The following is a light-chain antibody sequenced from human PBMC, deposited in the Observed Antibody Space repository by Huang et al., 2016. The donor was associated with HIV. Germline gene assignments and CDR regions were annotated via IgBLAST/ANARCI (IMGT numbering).Light chain of an antibody. CDR1: QSVSSN. CDR3: QQYNNWPPWT. Sequence: EIVMTQSPATLSVSPGERATLSCRASQSVSSNLAWYQQRPGQAPRLLSYGASTRATGIPARFSGNGSGTEFTLTISSLQSEDFAVYYCQQYNNWPPWTFGQGTKVEIK. CDR2: GAS. V-gene: IGKV3-15*01. J-gene: IGKJ1*01.